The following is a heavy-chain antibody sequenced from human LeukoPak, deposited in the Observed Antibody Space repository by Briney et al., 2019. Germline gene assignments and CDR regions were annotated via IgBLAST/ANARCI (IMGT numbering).Heavy chain of an antibody. CDR3: ASGFCSGGSCYAFDI. CDR1: GGTFSSYA. J-gene: IGHJ3*02. D-gene: IGHD2-15*01. V-gene: IGHV1-69*13. CDR2: IIPIFGTA. Sequence: ASVKVSCKASGGTFSSYAISWVRQAPGQGLEWMGGIIPIFGTANYAQKFQGRVTITADESTSTAYMELSSLRSEDTAVYYCASGFCSGGSCYAFDIWGQGTMVTVSS.